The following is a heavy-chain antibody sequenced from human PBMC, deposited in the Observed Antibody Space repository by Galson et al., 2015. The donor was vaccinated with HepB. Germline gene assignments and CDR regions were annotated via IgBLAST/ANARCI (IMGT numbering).Heavy chain of an antibody. J-gene: IGHJ6*03. Sequence: SVKVSCKASGGTFSSYAISWVRQAPGQGLEWMGGIIPIFGTANYAQKFQGRVTITADESTSTAYMELSSLRSEDTAVYYCARGLSDYGDYVFQSGSSLQHYYMDVWGKGTTVTVSS. CDR1: GGTFSSYA. D-gene: IGHD4-17*01. V-gene: IGHV1-69*13. CDR3: ARGLSDYGDYVFQSGSSLQHYYMDV. CDR2: IIPIFGTA.